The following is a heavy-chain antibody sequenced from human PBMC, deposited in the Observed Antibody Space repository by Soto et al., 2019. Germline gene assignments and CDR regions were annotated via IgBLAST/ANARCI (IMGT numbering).Heavy chain of an antibody. D-gene: IGHD2-2*01. J-gene: IGHJ6*02. CDR2: IYWDDDK. CDR3: AHSGGYCSSISXPTIVDV. Sequence: PTLVNPTQTLTLTCTFXXXXLSTSGVGVGWIRQPPGKALEWLAIIYWDDDKRYRPSLKSRLTITKDTSKNQVVLKMTNMDPVDTATYYCAHSGGYCSSISXPTIVDVWGQGTTVTVSS. CDR1: XXXLSTSGVG. V-gene: IGHV2-5*02.